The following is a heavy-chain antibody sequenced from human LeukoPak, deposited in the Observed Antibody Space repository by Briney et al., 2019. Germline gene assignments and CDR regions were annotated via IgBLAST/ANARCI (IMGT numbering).Heavy chain of an antibody. V-gene: IGHV1-8*01. D-gene: IGHD2-8*02. CDR2: MNPNSGNT. CDR3: ARGNWYTGGYYYMDV. Sequence: ASVKVSCKASGYTFTSYDINWVRQATGQELEWMGWMNPNSGNTGYAQKFQGRVTMTRNTSISTAYMELSSLRSEDTAVYYCARGNWYTGGYYYMDVWGKGTTVTISS. J-gene: IGHJ6*03. CDR1: GYTFTSYD.